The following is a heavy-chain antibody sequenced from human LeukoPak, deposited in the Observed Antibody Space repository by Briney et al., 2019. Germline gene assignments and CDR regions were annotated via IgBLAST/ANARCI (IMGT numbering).Heavy chain of an antibody. CDR3: ARDLVDTAMVLDY. CDR1: GGSISSSSYY. D-gene: IGHD5-18*01. V-gene: IGHV4-39*07. CDR2: IYYSGTT. Sequence: SETLSLTCTVSGGSISSSSYYWGWIRQPPGKGLEWIGSIYYSGTTYYNPSLKSRVTISVDTSKNQFSLKVSSVTAADTAVYYCARDLVDTAMVLDYWGQGTLVTVSS. J-gene: IGHJ4*02.